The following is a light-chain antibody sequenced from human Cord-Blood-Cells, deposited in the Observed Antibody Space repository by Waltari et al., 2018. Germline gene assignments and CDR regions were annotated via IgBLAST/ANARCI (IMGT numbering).Light chain of an antibody. J-gene: IGKJ4*01. CDR2: AAS. CDR3: QQSYSTPLT. V-gene: IGKV1-39*01. Sequence: DIQMTQSPSSLSASVGDRVTITCRASQSISSHLNWYQQKPGKAPKLLIYAASSLQSGVPSRFSGSGSGTDFTLTISSLQPEYFATYYCQQSYSTPLTFGGGTKVESK. CDR1: QSISSH.